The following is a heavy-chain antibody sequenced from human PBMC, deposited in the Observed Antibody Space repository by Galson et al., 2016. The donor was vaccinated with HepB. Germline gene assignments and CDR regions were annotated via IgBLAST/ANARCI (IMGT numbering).Heavy chain of an antibody. CDR3: VRGGDTVIGAAFDV. D-gene: IGHD5-18*01. CDR2: ISSRSSTI. CDR1: GFTFSNYW. V-gene: IGHV3-48*04. J-gene: IGHJ3*01. Sequence: SLRLSCAASGFTFSNYWMSWVRQAPGKGLEWISYISSRSSTIYYADSVKGRFTISRDNAKNSLFLQMNSLRAEDTAVYYCVRGGDTVIGAAFDVWGQETMVTVSS.